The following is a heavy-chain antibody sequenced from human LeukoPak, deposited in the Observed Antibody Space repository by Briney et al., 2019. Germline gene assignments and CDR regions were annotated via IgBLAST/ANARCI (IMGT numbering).Heavy chain of an antibody. D-gene: IGHD6-13*01. CDR2: IYSNGIT. J-gene: IGHJ5*02. CDR1: GGSISSHY. Sequence: SETLSLTCTVSGGSISSHYWVWIRQPPWKALEWIGYIYSNGITNSNPSLESRVTISLDTSGNQFSLKLSSVTAADTAVYYCARGLRIAAAGIEWFDPWGQGTLVTVSS. CDR3: ARGLRIAAAGIEWFDP. V-gene: IGHV4-59*11.